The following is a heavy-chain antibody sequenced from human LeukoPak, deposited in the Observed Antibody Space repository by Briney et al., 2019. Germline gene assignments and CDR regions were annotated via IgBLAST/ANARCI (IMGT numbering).Heavy chain of an antibody. V-gene: IGHV3-7*01. CDR2: IKQDGSEK. CDR1: GFTFSSYW. D-gene: IGHD1-26*01. J-gene: IGHJ4*02. CDR3: ARVGSGSYADFDY. Sequence: GGSLRLSCEASGFTFSSYWMSWVRQAPGKGLEWVANIKQDGSEKYYVDSVKGRFTISRDNAKNSLYLQMNSLRAEDTAVYYCARVGSGSYADFDYWGQGTLVTVSS.